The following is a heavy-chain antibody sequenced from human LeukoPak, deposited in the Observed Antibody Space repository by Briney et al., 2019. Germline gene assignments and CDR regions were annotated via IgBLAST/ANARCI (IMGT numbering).Heavy chain of an antibody. V-gene: IGHV3-11*01. Sequence: PGGSLRLSCAASGFTFIDYYMSWIRQAPGKGLEWVSYISSSGSTIYYADSVKGRFTISRDNAKNSLYLQMNSLRAEDTAVYYCARPYDSSGYYEGASVDYWGQGTLVTVSS. J-gene: IGHJ4*02. CDR3: ARPYDSSGYYEGASVDY. D-gene: IGHD3-22*01. CDR1: GFTFIDYY. CDR2: ISSSGSTI.